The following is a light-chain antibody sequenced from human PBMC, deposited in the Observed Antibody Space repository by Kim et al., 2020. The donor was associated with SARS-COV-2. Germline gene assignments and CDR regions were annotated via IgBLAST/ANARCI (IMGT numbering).Light chain of an antibody. J-gene: IGLJ2*01. CDR3: QAWDSSTVV. CDR2: QDS. CDR1: KLGDKY. V-gene: IGLV3-1*01. Sequence: VSPGQTASITCSGDKLGDKYACWSQQKPGQSPVLVIYQDSKRPSGIPERFSGSNSGNTATLTISGTQAMDEADYYCQAWDSSTVVFGGGTQLTVL.